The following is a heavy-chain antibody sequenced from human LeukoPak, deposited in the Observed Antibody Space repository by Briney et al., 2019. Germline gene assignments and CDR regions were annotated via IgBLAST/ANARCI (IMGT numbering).Heavy chain of an antibody. D-gene: IGHD3-22*01. CDR1: GFTFSGSA. J-gene: IGHJ6*02. Sequence: GGSLKLSCAASGFTFSGSAMHWVRQASGKGLEWVGRIRSKANSYATAYAASVKGRFTISRDDSKNTAYLQMNSLKTEDTAVYYCTTYYYDSSGYLPLGNPRYGMDVWGQGTTVTVSS. CDR2: IRSKANSYAT. CDR3: TTYYYDSSGYLPLGNPRYGMDV. V-gene: IGHV3-73*01.